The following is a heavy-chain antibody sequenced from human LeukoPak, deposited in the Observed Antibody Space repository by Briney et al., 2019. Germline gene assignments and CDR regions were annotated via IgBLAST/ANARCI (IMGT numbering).Heavy chain of an antibody. CDR3: ARDSGSGSYIFDY. V-gene: IGHV4-4*07. CDR1: GGSITNNY. CDR2: FYTSGSP. D-gene: IGHD3-10*01. Sequence: PSETLSLTCTVSGGSITNNYWSWIRQPAGKGLEWIGRFYTSGSPYYNPSLRSRITMSVDTFKKQFFLKLTSVTAADTAVYYCARDSGSGSYIFDYWGQGILVTVSS. J-gene: IGHJ4*02.